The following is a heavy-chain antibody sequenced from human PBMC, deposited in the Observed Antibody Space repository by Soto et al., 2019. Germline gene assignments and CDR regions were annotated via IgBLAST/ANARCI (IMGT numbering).Heavy chain of an antibody. CDR3: ARRGEYCSSTSCYAGVDP. Sequence: PSETLSLTCTVSGGSISSSSYYWGWIRQPPGKGLEWIGSIYYSGSTYYNPSLKSRVTISVDTSKNQFSLKLSSVTAADTAVYYCARRGEYCSSTSCYAGVDPWGQGTLVTVSS. V-gene: IGHV4-39*01. D-gene: IGHD2-2*01. CDR2: IYYSGST. CDR1: GGSISSSSYY. J-gene: IGHJ5*02.